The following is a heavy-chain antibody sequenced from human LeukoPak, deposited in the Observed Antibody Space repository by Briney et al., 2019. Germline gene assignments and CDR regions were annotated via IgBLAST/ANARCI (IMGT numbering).Heavy chain of an antibody. CDR2: MNPNSGNT. J-gene: IGHJ6*03. D-gene: IGHD3-22*01. Sequence: GASVKVSCKASGYTFTSYDINWVRQATGQGLEWMGWMNPNSGNTGYAQKFQGRVTITRNTSISTAYMELSSLRSEDTAVYYCARGGGDYYDSSGYITYYYYYYMDVWGKGTTVTVSS. CDR3: ARGGGDYYDSSGYITYYYYYYMDV. V-gene: IGHV1-8*03. CDR1: GYTFTSYD.